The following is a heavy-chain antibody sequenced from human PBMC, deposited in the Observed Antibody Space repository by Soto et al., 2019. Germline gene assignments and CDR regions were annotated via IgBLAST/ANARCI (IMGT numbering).Heavy chain of an antibody. V-gene: IGHV1-8*01. CDR3: ARGAHDYGDYSNWFDP. Sequence: QVQLVQSGAEVKKPGASVKVSCKASGYTFTSYDINWVRQATGQGLEWMGWMNPNSGNTGYAQKFQGRVTMTRNTSISTAYMELSSLRSEDTAVYCCARGAHDYGDYSNWFDPWGQGTLVTVSS. CDR1: GYTFTSYD. CDR2: MNPNSGNT. D-gene: IGHD4-17*01. J-gene: IGHJ5*02.